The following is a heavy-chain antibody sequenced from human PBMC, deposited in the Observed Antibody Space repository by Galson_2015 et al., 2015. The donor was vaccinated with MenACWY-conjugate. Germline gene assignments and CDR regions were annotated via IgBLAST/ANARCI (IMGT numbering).Heavy chain of an antibody. D-gene: IGHD2-21*01. J-gene: IGHJ6*03. Sequence: SLRLSCAGSAFTFSNAHMSWVRQAPGKGLEWVGRIKSQSDGGKTDYAAPVKGRFTISRDDLKNTLYLQMNSLKIEDTAVYYCTTHKPDSWGGLLFHYYMDVWGKGTTVTVSS. CDR3: TTHKPDSWGGLLFHYYMDV. CDR1: AFTFSNAH. V-gene: IGHV3-15*01. CDR2: IKSQSDGGKT.